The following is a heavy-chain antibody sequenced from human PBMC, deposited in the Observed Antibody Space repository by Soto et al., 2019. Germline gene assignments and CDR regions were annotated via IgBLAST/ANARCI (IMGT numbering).Heavy chain of an antibody. CDR3: AKDHGSGSYYSWRWFDP. CDR2: ISWSSGSI. V-gene: IGHV3-9*01. J-gene: IGHJ5*02. D-gene: IGHD3-10*01. Sequence: GGSLRLSCAASGFTFDDYAMHWVRQAPGKGLEWVSGISWSSGSIGYADSVKGRFTISRDNSKNTLYLQMNSLRAEDTAVYYCAKDHGSGSYYSWRWFDPWGQGTLVTVSS. CDR1: GFTFDDYA.